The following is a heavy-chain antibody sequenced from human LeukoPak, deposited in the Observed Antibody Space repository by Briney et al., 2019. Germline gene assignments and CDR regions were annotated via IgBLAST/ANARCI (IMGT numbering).Heavy chain of an antibody. D-gene: IGHD4-11*01. CDR2: ISSSSSYI. Sequence: PGGSLRLSCAASGFTFSSYSMNWVRQAPGKGLEWVSSISSSSSYIYYADSVKGRFTISRDNARNSLYLQMNSLRAEDTAVYYCARDSLTTVTSGLHMDVWGKGTTVTVSS. CDR1: GFTFSSYS. V-gene: IGHV3-21*01. J-gene: IGHJ6*03. CDR3: ARDSLTTVTSGLHMDV.